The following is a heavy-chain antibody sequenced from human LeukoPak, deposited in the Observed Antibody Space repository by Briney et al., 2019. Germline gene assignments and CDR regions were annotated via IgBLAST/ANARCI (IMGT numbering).Heavy chain of an antibody. V-gene: IGHV4-4*07. CDR3: ARGGKATVVTM. CDR1: GGPINSYY. Sequence: SETLSLTCTVSGGPINSYYWSWIRQSAGKGLEWIGRIYSSGSTNYNPSLKSRVSMSVDTSKNQFSLKLTSVTAADTAVYYCARGGKATVVTMWGQGILVTVSS. J-gene: IGHJ4*02. CDR2: IYSSGST. D-gene: IGHD4-23*01.